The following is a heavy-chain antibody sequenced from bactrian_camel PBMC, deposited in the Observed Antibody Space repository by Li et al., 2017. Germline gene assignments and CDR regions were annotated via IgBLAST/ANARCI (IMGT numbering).Heavy chain of an antibody. D-gene: IGHD4*01. Sequence: HVQLVESGGGSVQAGGSLRLSCSAIGDTYRNGLMGWFRQAPGKEREGVADLDNEGTTNYADSVKGRFTISHDAAKNTLYLQMNSLKAEDTALYYCVTTSDFLMLTMTTLYWGQGTQVTVS. CDR3: VTTSDFLMLTMTTLY. J-gene: IGHJ4*01. V-gene: IGHV3S55*01. CDR2: LDNEGTT. CDR1: GDTYRNGL.